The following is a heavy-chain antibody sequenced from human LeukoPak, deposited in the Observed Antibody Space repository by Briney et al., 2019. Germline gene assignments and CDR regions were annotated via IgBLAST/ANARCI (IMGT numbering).Heavy chain of an antibody. CDR2: IYTSGST. CDR1: GGSISSYY. D-gene: IGHD6-19*01. V-gene: IGHV4-4*07. J-gene: IGHJ5*02. CDR3: AKEIPRYSSGWYKGSNWFDP. Sequence: PSETLSFTFTVSGGSISSYYWSWIRQPAGKGLEWIGRIYTSGSTNYNPSLKSRVTMSVDTSKNQFSLKLSSVTAADTAVYYCAKEIPRYSSGWYKGSNWFDPWGQGTLVTVSS.